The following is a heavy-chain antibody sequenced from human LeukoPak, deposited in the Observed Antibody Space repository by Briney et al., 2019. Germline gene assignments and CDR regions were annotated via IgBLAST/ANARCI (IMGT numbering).Heavy chain of an antibody. CDR1: GFTVSSNY. J-gene: IGHJ4*02. D-gene: IGHD3-22*01. Sequence: PGGSLRLSCAASGFTVSSNYMSWVRQAPGKGLEWVSVIYSGGSTYYADSVKGRFTISRDNSKNTLYLQMNSLRAEDTAVYYCARGTYYYDSSGYKRYFDYWGQGTLVTVSS. CDR2: IYSGGST. V-gene: IGHV3-53*01. CDR3: ARGTYYYDSSGYKRYFDY.